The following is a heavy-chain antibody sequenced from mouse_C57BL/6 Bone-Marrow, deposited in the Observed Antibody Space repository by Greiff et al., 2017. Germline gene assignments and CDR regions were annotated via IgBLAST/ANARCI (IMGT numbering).Heavy chain of an antibody. CDR3: ARRMIYYDYYYYAMDC. CDR1: GHSFTVYS. CDR2: IYPSNGVS. V-gene: IGHV1-31*01. Sequence: VQLQQPGPELVKPGASVQISCKASGHSFTVYSMHWVKQSHGNILARIGYIYPSNGVSSYNQKFKGKATLTVDQSSSTAYMELRSLTSEDSAGYYCARRMIYYDYYYYAMDCWCQGSSVTVAS. D-gene: IGHD2-4*01. J-gene: IGHJ4*01.